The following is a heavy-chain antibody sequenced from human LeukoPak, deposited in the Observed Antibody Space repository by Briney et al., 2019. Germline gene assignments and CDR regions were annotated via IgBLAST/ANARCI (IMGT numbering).Heavy chain of an antibody. D-gene: IGHD1-14*01. V-gene: IGHV1-69*05. CDR2: IIPIFSTA. CDR3: AESSGAEYYFDY. Sequence: SVKVSCKASGGTFSSYAISWLRQAPGQVLDWMGRIIPIFSTANYAQKFQGRVTITTDESKSRAYMELSSLRYEDTAVYYCAESSGAEYYFDYWGQGTLVTVSS. CDR1: GGTFSSYA. J-gene: IGHJ4*02.